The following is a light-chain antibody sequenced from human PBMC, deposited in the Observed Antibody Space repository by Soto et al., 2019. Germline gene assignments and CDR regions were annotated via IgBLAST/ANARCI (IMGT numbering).Light chain of an antibody. CDR1: QTITFY. Sequence: DIQMTQSPSSLSASVGDRVAITCRASQTITFYLNWYQLEPGKPPKLLIYGANTLQSGVPSRFSADGSGTDFTLTINNLQPEDFATYYCQQTYSPPCTFGQGTKLQIK. J-gene: IGKJ2*02. CDR2: GAN. CDR3: QQTYSPPCT. V-gene: IGKV1-39*01.